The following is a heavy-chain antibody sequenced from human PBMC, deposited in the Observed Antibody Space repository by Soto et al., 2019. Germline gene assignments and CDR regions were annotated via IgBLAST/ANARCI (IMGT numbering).Heavy chain of an antibody. J-gene: IGHJ4*02. CDR1: GDSINSDNYY. V-gene: IGHV4-39*07. D-gene: IGHD6-19*01. Sequence: SETLSLTCSVSGDSINSDNYYWGWIRQPPGKGLEWIGSIYYRGNTYYNPSLKTRVTISVDTSKNQFSLKLSSVTAADTAVYYCARERHSSGWDYWGQGTLVTVSS. CDR3: ARERHSSGWDY. CDR2: IYYRGNT.